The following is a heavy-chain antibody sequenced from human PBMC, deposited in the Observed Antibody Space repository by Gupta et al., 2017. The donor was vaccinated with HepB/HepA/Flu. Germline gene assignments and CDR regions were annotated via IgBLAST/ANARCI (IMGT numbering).Heavy chain of an antibody. J-gene: IGHJ4*02. V-gene: IGHV3-30-3*01. CDR3: ARVGCSGGSCSTFDY. Sequence: QVQLVESGGGVVQPGRSLRLSCAASGFTFSSYAMHWVRQAPGKGLEWVAVISYDGSNKYYADSVKGRFTISRDNSKNTLYLQMNSLRAEDTAVYYCARVGCSGGSCSTFDYWGQGTLVTVSS. D-gene: IGHD2-15*01. CDR1: GFTFSSYA. CDR2: ISYDGSNK.